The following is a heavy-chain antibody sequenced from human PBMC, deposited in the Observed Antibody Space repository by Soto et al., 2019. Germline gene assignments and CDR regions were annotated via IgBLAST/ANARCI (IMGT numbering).Heavy chain of an antibody. CDR1: GFTFTNFW. J-gene: IGHJ3*01. V-gene: IGHV3-7*01. CDR3: ARTSQWEETLIAFDV. CDR2: IKQDGSEK. Sequence: PGGSLRLSCEASGFTFTNFWMSWVRQAPGKGLEWVACIKQDGSEKYYVDSVKGRFTISRDNAKNSLFLQMNSLRVEDTSVYYCARTSQWEETLIAFDVWGQGTMVTVAS. D-gene: IGHD1-26*01.